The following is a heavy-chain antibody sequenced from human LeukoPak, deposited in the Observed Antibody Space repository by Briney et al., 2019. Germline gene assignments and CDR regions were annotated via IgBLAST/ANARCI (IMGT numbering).Heavy chain of an antibody. V-gene: IGHV3-48*03. CDR2: ISSSSTTI. J-gene: IGHJ4*02. Sequence: GGSLRLSCAASGFTFSSFEMNWVRQTPGKGLEWVSYISSSSTTIYYADFVKGRFTISRDNAKNSLYLQMNSLRGEDTAVYYCAGSFDFWGQGTLVTVSS. CDR3: AGSFDF. CDR1: GFTFSSFE.